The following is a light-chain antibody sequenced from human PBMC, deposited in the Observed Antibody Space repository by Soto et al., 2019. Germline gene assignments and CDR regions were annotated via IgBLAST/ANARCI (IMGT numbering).Light chain of an antibody. CDR3: RHYNSYSET. V-gene: IGKV1-5*03. Sequence: DFQMTESPSTLSASVGDRVTITCRASQSISTWLAWYQQKPGKAPKLLIYKASSLESGVPSRFSGSGSGTEFTLTISSLQPDDFATYYCRHYNSYSETFGQGTKVEIK. CDR1: QSISTW. J-gene: IGKJ1*01. CDR2: KAS.